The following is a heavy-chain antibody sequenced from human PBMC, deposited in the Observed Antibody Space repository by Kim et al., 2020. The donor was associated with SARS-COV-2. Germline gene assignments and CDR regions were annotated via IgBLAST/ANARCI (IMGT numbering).Heavy chain of an antibody. D-gene: IGHD3-22*01. J-gene: IGHJ4*02. Sequence: GGSLRLSCTASGFTFGDYAMSWFRQAPGKGLEWVGFIRSKAYGGTTEYAASVKGRFTISRDDSKSIAYLQMNSLKTEDTAVYYCTRVSYYDSSGYYVLDYWGQGTLVTVSS. CDR1: GFTFGDYA. CDR3: TRVSYYDSSGYYVLDY. V-gene: IGHV3-49*03. CDR2: IRSKAYGGTT.